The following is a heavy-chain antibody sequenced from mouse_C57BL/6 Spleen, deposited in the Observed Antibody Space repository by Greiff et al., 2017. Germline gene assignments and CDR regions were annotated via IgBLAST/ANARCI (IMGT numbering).Heavy chain of an antibody. CDR2: INYDGSST. D-gene: IGHD1-1*02. J-gene: IGHJ4*01. CDR3: ARDRGGLEAMDD. V-gene: IGHV5-16*01. Sequence: EVQLVESEGGLVQPGSSMKLSCTASGFTFSDYYMAWVRQVPEKGLEWVANINYDGSSTYYLDSLKSRFIISRDNAKNILYLQMSSLKSEDTATYYCARDRGGLEAMDDWGQGTSVTVSS. CDR1: GFTFSDYY.